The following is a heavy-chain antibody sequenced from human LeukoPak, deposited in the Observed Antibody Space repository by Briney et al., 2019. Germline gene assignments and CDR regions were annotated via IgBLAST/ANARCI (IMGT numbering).Heavy chain of an antibody. CDR2: ISGSGTNT. J-gene: IGHJ5*02. CDR3: AKESTVTPGIVNWFDT. Sequence: PGGSLRLSCAASGFTFRSYAMNWVRQAPGKGLEWVSVISGSGTNTDYADSVKGRFTISRDNSKNTLYLQMNSLRAEDTAVYYCAKESTVTPGIVNWFDTWGQGTLVTVSS. V-gene: IGHV3-23*01. D-gene: IGHD4-17*01. CDR1: GFTFRSYA.